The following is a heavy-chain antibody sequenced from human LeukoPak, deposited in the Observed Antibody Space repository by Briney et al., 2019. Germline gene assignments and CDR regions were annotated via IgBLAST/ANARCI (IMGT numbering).Heavy chain of an antibody. J-gene: IGHJ4*02. CDR1: GGSISSDY. CDR3: GRALKVGGGGPFDY. D-gene: IGHD1-26*01. CDR2: IYTRGGT. V-gene: IGHV4-4*07. Sequence: SDTLSLTCTVSGGSISSDYGSWIRPPAGEGLEWIVRIYTRGGTNYNPSLKGPVNLSIDTSKNQFSLKLRSLTPTGTGVYYCGRALKVGGGGPFDYWGQGTMVTVSS.